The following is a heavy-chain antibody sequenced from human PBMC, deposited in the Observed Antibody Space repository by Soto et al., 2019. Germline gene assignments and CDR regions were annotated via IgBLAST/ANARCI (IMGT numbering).Heavy chain of an antibody. CDR3: ANPSPYDI. Sequence: GSLRLSCAASGXTISSYAMSWVRQAPGKGLEWVSPISGSGGSTYYADSVKGRFTISSDNSKNTMYLQMNSLRAEDTAVYYCANPSPYDIWGQGTTVTVSS. J-gene: IGHJ6*02. CDR1: GXTISSYA. CDR2: ISGSGGST. V-gene: IGHV3-23*01. D-gene: IGHD3-9*01.